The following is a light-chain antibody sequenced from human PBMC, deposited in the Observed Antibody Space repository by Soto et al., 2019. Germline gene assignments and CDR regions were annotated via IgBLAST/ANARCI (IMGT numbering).Light chain of an antibody. CDR3: CSYAGTTTV. Sequence: QSVLTQPASVSGSPGQSISISCTRTSSDVGNYNFFAWYQQLPGEAPKLIIYEATKRPSGVSNRFSGSKSGNTASLTISGLQADDEADYYCCSYAGTTTVFGGGTKLTVL. CDR1: SSDVGNYNF. V-gene: IGLV2-23*01. CDR2: EAT. J-gene: IGLJ2*01.